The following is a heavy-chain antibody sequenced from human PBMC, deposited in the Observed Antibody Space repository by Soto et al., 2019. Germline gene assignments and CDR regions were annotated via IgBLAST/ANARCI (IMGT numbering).Heavy chain of an antibody. CDR3: ARVERVILAAGNFDY. J-gene: IGHJ4*02. Sequence: SETLSLTCAVSGGSISSSNWWSWVRQPPGKGLEWIGEIYHSGSTNYNPSLKSRVTISVDKSKNQFSLKLSSVTAADTAVYYCARVERVILAAGNFDYWGQGTLVTVSS. D-gene: IGHD6-13*01. CDR2: IYHSGST. CDR1: GGSISSSNW. V-gene: IGHV4-4*02.